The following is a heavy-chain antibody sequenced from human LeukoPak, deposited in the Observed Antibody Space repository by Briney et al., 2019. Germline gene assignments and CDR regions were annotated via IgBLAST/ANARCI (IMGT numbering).Heavy chain of an antibody. CDR2: INHSGST. V-gene: IGHV4-34*01. CDR3: ARVGRDGYNRRFDY. CDR1: GGSFSGYY. Sequence: SETLSLTCAVYGGSFSGYYWSWIRQPPGKGLEWIGEINHSGSTNYNPSPKSRVTISVDTSKNQFSLKLSSVTAADTAVYYCARVGRDGYNRRFDYWGQGTLVTVSS. D-gene: IGHD5-24*01. J-gene: IGHJ4*02.